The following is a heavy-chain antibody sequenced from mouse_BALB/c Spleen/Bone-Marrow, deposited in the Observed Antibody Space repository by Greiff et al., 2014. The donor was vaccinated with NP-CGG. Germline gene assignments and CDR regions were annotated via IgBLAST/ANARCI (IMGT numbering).Heavy chain of an antibody. CDR2: ISYDGSN. J-gene: IGHJ4*01. CDR3: ARGYEPPYAMDY. D-gene: IGHD2-2*01. Sequence: VQLQQSGPGLVKPSQSLSLTCSVTGYSITSGYYWNWIRQFPGNKLEWMGYISYDGSNNYNPSLKNRISITRDTSKNQFFLKLNSVTTEATATYYCARGYEPPYAMDYWGQGTSVTVSS. CDR1: GYSITSGYY. V-gene: IGHV3-6*02.